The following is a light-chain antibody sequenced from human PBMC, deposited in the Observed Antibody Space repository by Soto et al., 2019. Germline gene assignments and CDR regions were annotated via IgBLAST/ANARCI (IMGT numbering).Light chain of an antibody. J-gene: IGKJ5*01. CDR2: GAS. CDR3: QQYNNWPAIT. CDR1: QSVRSN. V-gene: IGKV3D-15*01. Sequence: EIVMTQSPATLSVSPGERATLSCRVSQSVRSNLAWYQQKPGQAPRLLIYGASTRATGIPATFSGSGSGTQFTLTISSLQSEDFAVYYCQQYNNWPAITFGQGTRLEIK.